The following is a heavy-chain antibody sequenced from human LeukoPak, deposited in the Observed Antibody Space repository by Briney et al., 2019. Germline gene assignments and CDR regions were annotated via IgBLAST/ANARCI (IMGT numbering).Heavy chain of an antibody. D-gene: IGHD4-17*01. CDR2: ISSSGGST. J-gene: IGHJ3*02. V-gene: IGHV3-23*01. Sequence: GGSLRLSCAASGFTFTSYAMSWVRQAPGKGLEWVSAISSSGGSTYYADSGKGRFTISRDNSKNTLYLQINSLRAEDTAVYYCAKGFYYGDYASDIWGQGTMVTVSS. CDR3: AKGFYYGDYASDI. CDR1: GFTFTSYA.